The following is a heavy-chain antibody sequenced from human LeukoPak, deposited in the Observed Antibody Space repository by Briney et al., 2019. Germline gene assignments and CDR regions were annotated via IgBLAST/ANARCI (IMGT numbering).Heavy chain of an antibody. Sequence: GGFLRLSCAASGFTLSIYWMSWVRQAPGKGLEWVANIKQDGSESHYVDSVKGRFTISRDNAKNSVSLQMNSLRAEDTAVYYCARDPGSIVGATDGYWGQGTLVTVSS. J-gene: IGHJ4*02. CDR2: IKQDGSES. V-gene: IGHV3-7*01. CDR1: GFTLSIYW. D-gene: IGHD1-26*01. CDR3: ARDPGSIVGATDGY.